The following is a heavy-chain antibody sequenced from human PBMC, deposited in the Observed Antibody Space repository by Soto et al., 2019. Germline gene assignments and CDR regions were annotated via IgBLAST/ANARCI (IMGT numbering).Heavy chain of an antibody. D-gene: IGHD3-10*01. CDR2: TYYRSKWYN. CDR3: ARHPIYYYGSGSYYKNWFDP. J-gene: IGHJ5*02. V-gene: IGHV6-1*01. CDR1: GDSVSSNSAA. Sequence: SQTLSLTCAISGDSVSSNSAAWNWIRQSPSRGLEWLGRTYYRSKWYNDYAVSVKSRITINPDTSKNQFSLQLNSVTPEDTAVYYCARHPIYYYGSGSYYKNWFDPWGQGTLVTVSS.